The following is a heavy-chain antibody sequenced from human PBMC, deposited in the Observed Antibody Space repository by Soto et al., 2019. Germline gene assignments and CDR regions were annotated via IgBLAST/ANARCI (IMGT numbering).Heavy chain of an antibody. D-gene: IGHD4-17*01. CDR2: ISSSGSTI. CDR3: ARIRYGDTHYFDY. J-gene: IGHJ4*02. CDR1: GITFSYYY. V-gene: IGHV3-11*01. Sequence: WGSLILSCASSGITFSYYYMSWIRQAPGKGLEWVSYISSSGSTIYYADSVKGRFTISRDNAKNSLYLQMNSLRAEDTAVYYCARIRYGDTHYFDYWGQGTLVTVSS.